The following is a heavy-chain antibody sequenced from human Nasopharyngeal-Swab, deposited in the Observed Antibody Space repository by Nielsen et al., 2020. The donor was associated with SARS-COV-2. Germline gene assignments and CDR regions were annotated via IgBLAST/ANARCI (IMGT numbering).Heavy chain of an antibody. Sequence: GGSLRLSCAASGFTFSSYWMSWVRQAPGKGLEWVANIKQDGSEKYYVDSVKGRFTISRDNAKNSLYLQMNSLRAEDTAVYYCATPKLYDSSGYYFDYWGQGTLVTVSS. J-gene: IGHJ4*02. CDR2: IKQDGSEK. V-gene: IGHV3-7*01. CDR1: GFTFSSYW. CDR3: ATPKLYDSSGYYFDY. D-gene: IGHD3-22*01.